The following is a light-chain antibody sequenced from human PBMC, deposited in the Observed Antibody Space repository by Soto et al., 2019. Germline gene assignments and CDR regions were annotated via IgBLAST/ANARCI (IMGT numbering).Light chain of an antibody. V-gene: IGLV2-8*01. J-gene: IGLJ1*01. CDR2: EVS. CDR1: SSDVGGYNY. Sequence: LTQPPSASGSPGQSVTISCTGTSSDVGGYNYVSWYQQHPGKAPKLMIYEVSKRPSGVPDRFSGSKSGNTASLTVSGLQAEDEAAYYCSSHAGSNNFVFGTGTKVTVL. CDR3: SSHAGSNNFV.